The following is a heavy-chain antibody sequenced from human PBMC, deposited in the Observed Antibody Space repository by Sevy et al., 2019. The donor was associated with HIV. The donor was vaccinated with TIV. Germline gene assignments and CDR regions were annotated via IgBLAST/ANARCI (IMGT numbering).Heavy chain of an antibody. CDR3: ASQGGARSAFDI. Sequence: SDTLSLTCTVSGGSISSSSYYWGWIRQPPGKGLEWIGSIYYSGSTYYNPSLKSRVTISVDTSKNQFSLKLSSVTAADTAVYYCASQGGARSAFDIWGQGTMVTVSS. CDR1: GGSISSSSYY. CDR2: IYYSGST. D-gene: IGHD1-26*01. J-gene: IGHJ3*02. V-gene: IGHV4-39*01.